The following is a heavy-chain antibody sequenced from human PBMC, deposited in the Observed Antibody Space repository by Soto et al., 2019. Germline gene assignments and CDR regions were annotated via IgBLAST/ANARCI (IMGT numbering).Heavy chain of an antibody. CDR2: VDPSDSYV. Sequence: PGESLKISCKTSGYNFDNYWIIWVRQMPGKGLEWMGRVDPSDSYVNYSPSFQGHIAISIDKSINTAYLQWSSLKASDTAIYYCAKDPPPPYCGGDCYSGYWGQGTLVTVSS. CDR1: GYNFDNYW. D-gene: IGHD2-21*02. J-gene: IGHJ4*02. V-gene: IGHV5-10-1*01. CDR3: AKDPPPPYCGGDCYSGY.